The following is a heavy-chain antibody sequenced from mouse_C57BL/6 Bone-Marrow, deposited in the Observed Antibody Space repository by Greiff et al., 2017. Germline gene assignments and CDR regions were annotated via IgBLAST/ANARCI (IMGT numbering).Heavy chain of an antibody. D-gene: IGHD1-2*01. J-gene: IGHJ2*01. V-gene: IGHV1-76*01. CDR1: GYTFTDYY. CDR3: ARRTTAYDFDY. Sequence: QVQLKESGAELVRPGASVKLSCKASGYTFTDYYINWVKQRPGQGLEWIASIYPGSGNTYYNERVKGKATLTAEKSSSTAYMQLSSLTAEDSAVYCCARRTTAYDFDYWGQGTTLTVSS. CDR2: IYPGSGNT.